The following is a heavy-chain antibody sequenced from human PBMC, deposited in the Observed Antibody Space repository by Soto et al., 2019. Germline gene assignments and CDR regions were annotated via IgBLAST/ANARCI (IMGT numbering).Heavy chain of an antibody. J-gene: IGHJ4*02. Sequence: QVQLQESGPGLVKPSQTLSLTCSVSGASTVSHYHWTWIRQPPGKGLEWMGYIFNSGTTFYNLSLTSRISISMDTSGNHFSLELRSVTAADTAVYYCALALGPTTGLDYWGQGTLVTVS. V-gene: IGHV4-31*02. CDR3: ALALGPTTGLDY. CDR2: IFNSGTT. CDR1: GASTVSHYH. D-gene: IGHD1-26*01.